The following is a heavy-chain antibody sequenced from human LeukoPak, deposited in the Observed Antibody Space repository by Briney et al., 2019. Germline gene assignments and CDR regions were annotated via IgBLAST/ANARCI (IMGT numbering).Heavy chain of an antibody. CDR3: ARYQTNYDILTAAHYYFDY. D-gene: IGHD3-9*01. J-gene: IGHJ4*02. V-gene: IGHV3-23*01. CDR1: GFTFSSYA. Sequence: GGSLRLSCATSGFTFSSYAMSWVRQAPGKGLEWVSTVSGGGGSTWYADSVKGRFTISRDNSKNTLYLQMNSLRAEDTAVYYCARYQTNYDILTAAHYYFDYWGQGTLVTVSS. CDR2: VSGGGGST.